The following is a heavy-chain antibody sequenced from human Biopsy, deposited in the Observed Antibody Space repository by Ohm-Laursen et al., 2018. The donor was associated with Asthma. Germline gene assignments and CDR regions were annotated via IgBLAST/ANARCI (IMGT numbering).Heavy chain of an antibody. Sequence: SLRLSCAASGFSFSNFDMHWVRQAPGKGLEWVAVISYDGGNKFYGDSVKGRFTLSRDNSRNTLYLQMNSLRVEDTAIYYCARTHERWTSIQDDALDIWGQGTMVIVSS. CDR2: ISYDGGNK. D-gene: IGHD4-23*01. J-gene: IGHJ3*02. CDR1: GFSFSNFD. CDR3: ARTHERWTSIQDDALDI. V-gene: IGHV3-30*03.